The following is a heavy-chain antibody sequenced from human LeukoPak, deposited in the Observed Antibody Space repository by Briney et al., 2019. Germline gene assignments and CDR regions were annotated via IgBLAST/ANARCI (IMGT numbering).Heavy chain of an antibody. V-gene: IGHV4-34*01. J-gene: IGHJ5*02. CDR3: ARDGRGGPSYDFWSGRDWFDP. D-gene: IGHD3-3*01. Sequence: PSETLSLTCAVYGGSFSGYYWSWIRQPPGKGLEWIGEINHSGSTNYNPSLKSRVTMSVDTSKNQFSLKLSSVTAADTAVYYCARDGRGGPSYDFWSGRDWFDPWGQGTLVTVSS. CDR2: INHSGST. CDR1: GGSFSGYY.